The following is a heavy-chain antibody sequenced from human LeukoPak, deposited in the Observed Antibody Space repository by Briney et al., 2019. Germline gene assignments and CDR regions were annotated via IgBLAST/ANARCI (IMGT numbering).Heavy chain of an antibody. CDR3: AREGTGVATVDY. V-gene: IGHV1-2*06. J-gene: IGHJ4*02. Sequence: ASVKVSCKASGYTFTGYYMHWVRQAPGQGLEWMGRINPNSGGTNYAQKFQGRVTMTRDTSISTAYMELSRLRSDDTAVYYCAREGTGVATVDYWGQGTLVTVSS. D-gene: IGHD5-12*01. CDR2: INPNSGGT. CDR1: GYTFTGYY.